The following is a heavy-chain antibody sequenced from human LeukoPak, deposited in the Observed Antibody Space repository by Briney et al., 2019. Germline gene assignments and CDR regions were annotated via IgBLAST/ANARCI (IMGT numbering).Heavy chain of an antibody. V-gene: IGHV3-30*02. CDR2: IRYDGSNK. D-gene: IGHD6-19*01. CDR3: AKDLLRIAVAGTPINDY. CDR1: GFTFSSYG. J-gene: IGHJ4*02. Sequence: PGGSLRLSCAASGFTFSSYGMHCVRQAPGKGLEWVAFIRYDGSNKYYADSVKGRFTISRDNSKNTLYLQMNSLRAEDTAVYYCAKDLLRIAVAGTPINDYWGQGTLVTVSS.